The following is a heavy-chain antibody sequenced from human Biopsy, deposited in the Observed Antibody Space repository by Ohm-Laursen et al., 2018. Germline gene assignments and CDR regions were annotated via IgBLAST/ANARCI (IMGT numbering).Heavy chain of an antibody. J-gene: IGHJ2*01. V-gene: IGHV4-59*08. CDR2: IYYTGST. CDR3: ARHAPSYSGSYWRYFDL. CDR1: GGSISSYY. Sequence: SETLSLTCTVSGGSISSYYWSWIRQPPGRGLEWLGYIYYTGSTNYNPSLKSRVTISIDTAMNHLSLRLTSVTAADTAVYYCARHAPSYSGSYWRYFDLWGRGTLVTVSS. D-gene: IGHD1-26*01.